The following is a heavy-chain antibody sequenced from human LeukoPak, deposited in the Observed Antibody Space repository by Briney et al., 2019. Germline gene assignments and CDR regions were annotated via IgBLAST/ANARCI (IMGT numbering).Heavy chain of an antibody. Sequence: GESLKISCKTSGYNFSTYWIGWVRQKPGKGLEWMGIIYPGDSDTKYSPPFEGQVTISADKSINTAYLQWSSLKASDTAMYYCVIYGSGSYFDYWGQGTLVTVSS. V-gene: IGHV5-51*01. CDR2: IYPGDSDT. D-gene: IGHD3-10*01. CDR3: VIYGSGSYFDY. CDR1: GYNFSTYW. J-gene: IGHJ4*02.